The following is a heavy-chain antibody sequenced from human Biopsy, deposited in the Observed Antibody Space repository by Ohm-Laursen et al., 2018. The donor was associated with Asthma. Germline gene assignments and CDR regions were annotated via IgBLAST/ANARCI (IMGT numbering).Heavy chain of an antibody. CDR2: IYSGGTS. CDR1: GFTVSRDH. Sequence: GSLRLSCAASGFTVSRDHMFWVRQAPGKGLEWVSVIYSGGTSHTADSVRGRFTISRDFSKNTLHLQMHSLRVEDTAVYYCARGDSSCWPHYYFDYWGQGTLVTVSS. J-gene: IGHJ4*02. CDR3: ARGDSSCWPHYYFDY. D-gene: IGHD3-22*01. V-gene: IGHV3-53*01.